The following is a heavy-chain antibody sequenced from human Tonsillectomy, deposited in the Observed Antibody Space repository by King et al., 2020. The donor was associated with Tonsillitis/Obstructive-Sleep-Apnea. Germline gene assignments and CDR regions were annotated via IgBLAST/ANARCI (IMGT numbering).Heavy chain of an antibody. CDR1: GFTFSSYW. J-gene: IGHJ4*02. CDR3: ARAVAGSEGGYFDF. V-gene: IGHV3-7*04. Sequence: VQLVESGGGLVQPGGSLRLSCAASGFTFSSYWMSWVRQGPGKGLDWVANIKQDGSAKFYVDSVKGRFTISTDNARNSLFLQMNSLRAEDTAVYYCARAVAGSEGGYFDFWGQGTLVTVSS. CDR2: IKQDGSAK. D-gene: IGHD6-19*01.